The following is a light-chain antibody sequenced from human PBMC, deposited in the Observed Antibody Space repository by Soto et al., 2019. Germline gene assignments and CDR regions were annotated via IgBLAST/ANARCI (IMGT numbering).Light chain of an antibody. CDR1: QSVSSN. V-gene: IGKV3-15*01. Sequence: EIVMTQSPATLSVSPGERATLSCRASQSVSSNLAWYQQKPGQAPRLLIYGASTRATGIPARFSGSGSGTEFTLTISSLQSEDFAVYYCQQYNIWWTFGQGTKV. J-gene: IGKJ1*01. CDR2: GAS. CDR3: QQYNIWWT.